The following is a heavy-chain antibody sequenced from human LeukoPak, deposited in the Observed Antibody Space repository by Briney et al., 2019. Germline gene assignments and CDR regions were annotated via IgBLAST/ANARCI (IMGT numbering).Heavy chain of an antibody. D-gene: IGHD2-2*02. V-gene: IGHV1-69*10. CDR1: GGTFSSYA. CDR2: IIPILGIA. J-gene: IGHJ4*02. Sequence: ASVKVSCKASGGTFSSYAISWVRQAPGQGLEWMGGIIPILGIANYAQKFQGRVTITADESTSTAYMELSSLRSEDTAVYYCARARKGYCSSTSCYTCDYWGQGTLVTVSS. CDR3: ARARKGYCSSTSCYTCDY.